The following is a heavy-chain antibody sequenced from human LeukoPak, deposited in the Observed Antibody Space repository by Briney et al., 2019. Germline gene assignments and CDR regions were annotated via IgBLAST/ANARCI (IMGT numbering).Heavy chain of an antibody. CDR2: IYYSGST. D-gene: IGHD1-1*01. CDR1: GGSISSSSYY. V-gene: IGHV4-39*07. CDR3: ARGNERPSAFDI. J-gene: IGHJ3*02. Sequence: SETLSLTCTVSGGSISSSSYYWGWIRQPPGKGLEWIGSIYYSGSTNYNPSLKSRVTISVDTSKNQFSLKLSSVTAADTAVYYCARGNERPSAFDIWGQGTMVTVSS.